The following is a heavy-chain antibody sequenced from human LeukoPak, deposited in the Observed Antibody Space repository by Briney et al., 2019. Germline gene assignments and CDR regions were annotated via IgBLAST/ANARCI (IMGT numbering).Heavy chain of an antibody. Sequence: GGSLRLSCAASGFTFSTYALSWVRQTPGKGLEWVSAVSGGGDYTYYADFVRGRFTISRDNSKNTLFLQMNSLRVEDTAVYYCVKDLRAGYFSDTYNDSSLWGQGSLVTVSS. J-gene: IGHJ4*02. D-gene: IGHD3-22*01. V-gene: IGHV3-23*01. CDR3: VKDLRAGYFSDTYNDSSL. CDR1: GFTFSTYA. CDR2: VSGGGDYT.